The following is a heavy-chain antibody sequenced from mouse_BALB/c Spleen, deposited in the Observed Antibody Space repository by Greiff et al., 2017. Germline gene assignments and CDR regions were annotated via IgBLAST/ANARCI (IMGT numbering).Heavy chain of an antibody. Sequence: DVQLVESGGGLVQPGGSLKLSCAASGFTFSSYTMSWVRQTPEKRLEWVAYISNGGGSTYYPDTVKGRFTISRDNAKNTLYLQMSSLKSEDTAMYYCARHNNWEFAYWGQGTLVTVSA. CDR1: GFTFSSYT. J-gene: IGHJ3*01. D-gene: IGHD4-1*01. V-gene: IGHV5-12-2*01. CDR2: ISNGGGST. CDR3: ARHNNWEFAY.